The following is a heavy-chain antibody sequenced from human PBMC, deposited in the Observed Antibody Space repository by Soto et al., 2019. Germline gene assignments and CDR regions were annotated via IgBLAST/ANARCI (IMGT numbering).Heavy chain of an antibody. CDR1: GGSISRSTYY. V-gene: IGHV4-39*01. J-gene: IGHJ5*02. Sequence: ETLSLTCTVSGGSISRSTYYWGWIRQPPGKGLEWIGSIYYSGSTYYRPSLKSRVTISVDTSKNQFSLKLSSVTAADTAVYYCARQVPAAIRLGWFDPWGQGTLVTVSS. D-gene: IGHD2-2*02. CDR3: ARQVPAAIRLGWFDP. CDR2: IYYSGST.